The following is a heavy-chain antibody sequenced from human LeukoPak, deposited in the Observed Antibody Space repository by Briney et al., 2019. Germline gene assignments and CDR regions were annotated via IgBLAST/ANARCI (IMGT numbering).Heavy chain of an antibody. CDR3: ARHFGGQWEPSDAFDI. CDR1: GYSISSGYY. CDR2: IYHSGST. V-gene: IGHV4-38-2*02. Sequence: PSETLSLTCTVSGYSISSGYYWGWIRQPPGKGLEWIGSIYHSGSTYYNPSLKSRVTISVDTSKNQFSLKLSSVTAADTAVYYCARHFGGQWEPSDAFDIWGQGTMVTVSS. D-gene: IGHD1-26*01. J-gene: IGHJ3*02.